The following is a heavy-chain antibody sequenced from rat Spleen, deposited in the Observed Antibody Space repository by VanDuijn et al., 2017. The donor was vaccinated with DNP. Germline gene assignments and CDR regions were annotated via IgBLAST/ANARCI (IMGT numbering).Heavy chain of an antibody. CDR3: ARGAGSPYWYFDF. J-gene: IGHJ1*01. CDR1: GYSITSNY. Sequence: EVQLQESGPGLVKPSQSLSLTCSVTGYSITSNYWAWIRKFPGDKMEWIGYINYSGGTGYNPSLKSRISITRDTSNNQFFLHLSSITAEDTATYYCARGAGSPYWYFDFWGPGTTVTVSS. D-gene: IGHD5-1*01. V-gene: IGHV3-1*01. CDR2: INYSGGT.